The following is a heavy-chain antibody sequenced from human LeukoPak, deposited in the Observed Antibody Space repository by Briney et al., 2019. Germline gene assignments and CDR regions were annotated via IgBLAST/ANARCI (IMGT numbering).Heavy chain of an antibody. CDR3: ARVGPLLMEYYYYGMDV. J-gene: IGHJ6*02. D-gene: IGHD2-8*01. CDR2: IWYDGSNK. CDR1: GFTFSSYG. Sequence: PGRSLRLSCAASGFTFSSYGMHWVRQAPGKGLEWVAVIWYDGSNKYYADSVKGRFTISRDNSKNTLYLQMNSLRAEDTAVYYCARVGPLLMEYYYYGMDVWGQGTTVTVSS. V-gene: IGHV3-33*01.